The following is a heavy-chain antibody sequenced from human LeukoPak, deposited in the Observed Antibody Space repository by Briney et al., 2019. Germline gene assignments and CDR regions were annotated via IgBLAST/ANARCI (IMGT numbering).Heavy chain of an antibody. Sequence: GASVKVSCKASGYTFTSYDINWVRQATGQGLEWMGWMNPNSGNTGYAQKFQGRVTMTRNTSISTAYMELSSLRSEDAAVYYCARAPASLNWFDPWGQGTLVTVSS. D-gene: IGHD2-2*01. CDR1: GYTFTSYD. CDR2: MNPNSGNT. J-gene: IGHJ5*02. V-gene: IGHV1-8*01. CDR3: ARAPASLNWFDP.